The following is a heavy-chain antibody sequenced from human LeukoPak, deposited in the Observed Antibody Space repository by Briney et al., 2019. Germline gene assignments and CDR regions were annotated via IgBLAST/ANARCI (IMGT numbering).Heavy chain of an antibody. CDR2: IYYSGST. V-gene: IGHV4-39*07. CDR1: GGSISSSNYY. J-gene: IGHJ5*02. Sequence: PSETLSLTCTVSGGSISSSNYYWGWIRQPPGKGLEWIGSIYYSGSTYYNPSLKSRVTISVDTSKNQFSLKLSSVTAADTAVYYCARAPGRNNWFDPWGQGTLVTVSS. CDR3: ARAPGRNNWFDP.